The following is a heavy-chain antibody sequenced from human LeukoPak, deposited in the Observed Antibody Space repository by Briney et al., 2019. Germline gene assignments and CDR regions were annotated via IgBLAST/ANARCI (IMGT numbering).Heavy chain of an antibody. D-gene: IGHD3-22*01. Sequence: SGGSLRLSCAASGFTFSSYSMNWVRQAPGKGLEWVSSISSSSSYIYYADSVKGRFTISRDNAKNSLYLQMNSLRAEDTAVYYCARDYRYGGSGYPFDYWGQGTLVTVSS. J-gene: IGHJ4*02. V-gene: IGHV3-21*01. CDR3: ARDYRYGGSGYPFDY. CDR1: GFTFSSYS. CDR2: ISSSSSYI.